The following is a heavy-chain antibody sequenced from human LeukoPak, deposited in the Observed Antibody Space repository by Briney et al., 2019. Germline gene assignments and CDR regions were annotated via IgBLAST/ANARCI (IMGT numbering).Heavy chain of an antibody. CDR1: GFTVSSNY. D-gene: IGHD6-6*01. CDR3: ARVRGIAARNAFDI. Sequence: GGSLRLSCVTSGFTVSSNYMSWVRQAPGKGLEWVSVIYSGGSTYYADSVKGRFTISRDNSKNTLYLQMNSLRAEDTAVYYCARVRGIAARNAFDIWGQGTMVTVSS. CDR2: IYSGGST. J-gene: IGHJ3*02. V-gene: IGHV3-53*01.